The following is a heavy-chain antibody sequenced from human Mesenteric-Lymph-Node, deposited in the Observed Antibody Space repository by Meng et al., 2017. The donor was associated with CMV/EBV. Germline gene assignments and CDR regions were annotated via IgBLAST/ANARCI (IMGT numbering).Heavy chain of an antibody. CDR1: GFTFSSYE. V-gene: IGHV3-74*01. J-gene: IGHJ4*02. D-gene: IGHD4-17*01. Sequence: GGSLRLSCAASGFTFSSYEMNWVRQAPGKGLEWVSRINTDGSKTNYADSVKGRFTISRDNAKSTLYLQMNSLTAEDTAVYYCVRGPYGADSWSDYWGQGTLVTVSS. CDR3: VRGPYGADSWSDY. CDR2: INTDGSKT.